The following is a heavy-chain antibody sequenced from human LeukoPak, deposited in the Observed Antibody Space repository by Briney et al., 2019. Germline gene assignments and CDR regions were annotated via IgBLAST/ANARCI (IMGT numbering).Heavy chain of an antibody. CDR2: INHSGST. Sequence: SETLSLTCAVYGGSFSGYYWSWIRQPPGKGLEWIGEINHSGSTNYNPSLKSRVAISVDTSKNQFSLKLSSVTAADTAVYYCARARGYSYGYGPDYWGQGTLVTVSS. CDR3: ARARGYSYGYGPDY. V-gene: IGHV4-34*01. J-gene: IGHJ4*02. D-gene: IGHD5-18*01. CDR1: GGSFSGYY.